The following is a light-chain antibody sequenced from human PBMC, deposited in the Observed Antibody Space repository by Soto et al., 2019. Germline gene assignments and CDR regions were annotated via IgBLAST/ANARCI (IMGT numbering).Light chain of an antibody. Sequence: GNRVTITCRASQSITIYLNWYQQKPGKAPKLLIYAASSLQSGVPSRFSGSGSETDFTLTISSLQPEDSATYYCQQTYSGSTFGQGTKLEIK. CDR3: QQTYSGST. J-gene: IGKJ2*02. CDR1: QSITIY. V-gene: IGKV1-39*01. CDR2: AAS.